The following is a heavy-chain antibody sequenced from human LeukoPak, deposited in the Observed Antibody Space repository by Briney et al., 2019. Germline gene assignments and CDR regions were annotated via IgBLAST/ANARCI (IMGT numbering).Heavy chain of an antibody. V-gene: IGHV3-53*01. CDR3: ARGGASELYYFDY. CDR2: IYDGGNT. J-gene: IGHJ4*02. CDR1: GFTVSNKY. D-gene: IGHD2-15*01. Sequence: GGSLIPSCAASGFTVSNKYMSWVRQAPGKGLECVSVIYDGGNTYYADSVKGRFTISRDNSKNTLYLQMNSLRAEDTAVYYCARGGASELYYFDYWGQGTLVTVSS.